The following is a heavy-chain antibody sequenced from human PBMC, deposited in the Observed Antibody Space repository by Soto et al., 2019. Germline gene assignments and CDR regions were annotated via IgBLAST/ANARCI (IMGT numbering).Heavy chain of an antibody. D-gene: IGHD4-17*01. V-gene: IGHV1-3*01. J-gene: IGHJ5*02. Sequence: ASVNVSCKTSGYTFTRYAMHWVRQAPGQRLEWMGWINAGNGNTKYSQKFQGRVTITRDTSASTAYMELSSLRSEDTAVYYCARDLTVTNNWFDPWGQGTLVTVSS. CDR2: INAGNGNT. CDR1: GYTFTRYA. CDR3: ARDLTVTNNWFDP.